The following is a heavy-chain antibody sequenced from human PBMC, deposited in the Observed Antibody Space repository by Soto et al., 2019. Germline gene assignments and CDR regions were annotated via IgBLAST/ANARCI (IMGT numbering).Heavy chain of an antibody. V-gene: IGHV4-4*07. CDR1: GGSISTYF. D-gene: IGHD3-22*01. CDR2: IYTTGST. J-gene: IGHJ6*02. CDR3: AREGGYFDSSGSGVYHYHGVDV. Sequence: SETLSLTCPVSGGSISTYFWSWIRQPAGGGPEWIGRIYTTGSTNYNPSLKSRVTMSLDTSRNQFSLKLSSVTAADTAVYYCAREGGYFDSSGSGVYHYHGVDVWGQGTTVTVSS.